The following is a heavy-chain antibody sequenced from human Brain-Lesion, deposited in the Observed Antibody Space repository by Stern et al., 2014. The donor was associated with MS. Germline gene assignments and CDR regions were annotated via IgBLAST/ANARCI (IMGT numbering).Heavy chain of an antibody. D-gene: IGHD2/OR15-2a*01. CDR2: ISYEGSKE. CDR3: AKDRQYLTFFFDF. J-gene: IGHJ4*02. V-gene: IGHV3-30*18. CDR1: GFSFSSFG. Sequence: VQLVESGGGVVQPGRPLRLSWAASGFSFSSFGMHWVRQAPGKGMEWGAVISYEGSKEYDGSVKGRVAISRDNSKNTLYLQMNSLRAEDTAVYYCAKDRQYLTFFFDFWGQGSLVTVSS.